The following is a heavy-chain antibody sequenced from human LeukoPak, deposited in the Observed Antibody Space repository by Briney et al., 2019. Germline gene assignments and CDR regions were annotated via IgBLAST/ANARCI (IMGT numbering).Heavy chain of an antibody. V-gene: IGHV3-7*01. CDR2: IKQDGNEK. Sequence: GGSLRLSCAASGFTFSSYAMSWVRQAPGKGLEWVANIKQDGNEKHYVDSVKGRFTIFRDNAKNSLYLQMNTLSNEDTAVYYCTRERDTGKYWGDLQHWGQGTLVTVSS. CDR1: GFTFSSYA. CDR3: TRERDTGKYWGDLQH. D-gene: IGHD2-8*02. J-gene: IGHJ1*01.